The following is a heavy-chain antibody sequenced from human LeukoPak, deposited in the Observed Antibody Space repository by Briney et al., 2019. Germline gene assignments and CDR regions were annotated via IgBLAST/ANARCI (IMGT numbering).Heavy chain of an antibody. Sequence: GGSLRLSCAASGFTFSSYWMHWVRQAPGKGLVWVSRINRDASSTTYADSVKGRFTISRDNAKNTLYLQMNSLRAEDTAVYYCARSGGYPDYWGQGTLVTVSS. CDR3: ARSGGYPDY. D-gene: IGHD2-15*01. V-gene: IGHV3-74*01. CDR2: INRDASST. CDR1: GFTFSSYW. J-gene: IGHJ4*02.